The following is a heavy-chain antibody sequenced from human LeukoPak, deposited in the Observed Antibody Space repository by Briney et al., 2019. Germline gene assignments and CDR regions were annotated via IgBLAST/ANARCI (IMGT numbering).Heavy chain of an antibody. Sequence: PSETLSLTCTVSGGSISSGGYYWSWIRQHPGKGLEWIGYIYYSGSTYYNPSLKSRVTISVDTSKNQFSLKLSSVTAADTAVYYCARDLATALEWLFGGPSGAFDIWGQGTMVTVSS. CDR1: GGSISSGGYY. J-gene: IGHJ3*02. CDR2: IYYSGST. D-gene: IGHD3-3*01. V-gene: IGHV4-31*03. CDR3: ARDLATALEWLFGGPSGAFDI.